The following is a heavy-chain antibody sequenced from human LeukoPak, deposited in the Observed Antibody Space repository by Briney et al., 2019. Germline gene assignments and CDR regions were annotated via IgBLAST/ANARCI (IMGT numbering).Heavy chain of an antibody. CDR2: ITYDGYYK. Sequence: GGSLRLSCAASGFTFSTYGMHWVRQAPGKGLEWVAVITYDGYYKYYANSVKGRFTISSDNSKNTLYLQMNSLRAEDTAVYYCAKDRSAGVRASPMDYWGQGTLVTVSP. D-gene: IGHD3-10*01. CDR3: AKDRSAGVRASPMDY. CDR1: GFTFSTYG. J-gene: IGHJ4*02. V-gene: IGHV3-30*18.